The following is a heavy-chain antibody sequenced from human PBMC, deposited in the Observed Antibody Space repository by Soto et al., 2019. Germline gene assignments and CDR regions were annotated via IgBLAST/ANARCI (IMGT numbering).Heavy chain of an antibody. CDR2: IIPIFGTA. V-gene: IGHV1-69*06. CDR3: ARDRGTMIVVGDWFDP. J-gene: IGHJ5*02. Sequence: ASVKVSCKASGGTFSSYAISWVRQAPGQGLEWMGGIIPIFGTANYAQKFQGRVTITADKSTSTAYMELSSLRSEDTAVYYCARDRGTMIVVGDWFDPWGQGTLVTVSS. D-gene: IGHD3-22*01. CDR1: GGTFSSYA.